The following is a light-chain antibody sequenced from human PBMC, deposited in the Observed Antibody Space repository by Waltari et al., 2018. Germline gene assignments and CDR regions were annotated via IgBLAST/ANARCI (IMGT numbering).Light chain of an antibody. V-gene: IGKV3-15*01. Sequence: EIVMTQSPATLSVSPGERATLSCRASQSVSSNFAWYQQKPGQAPRLLIYSASPRAAGIPARFSGSGSGTEFTLTISSLQSEDFAVYYCQQYNNWQTFGQGTKVEIK. J-gene: IGKJ1*01. CDR2: SAS. CDR1: QSVSSN. CDR3: QQYNNWQT.